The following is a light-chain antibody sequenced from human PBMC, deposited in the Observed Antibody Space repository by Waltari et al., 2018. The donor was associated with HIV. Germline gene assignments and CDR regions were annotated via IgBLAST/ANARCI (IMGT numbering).Light chain of an antibody. CDR1: SSNVGTNH. V-gene: IGLV1-47*01. CDR2: RND. CDR3: AAWDGTLRAHYV. Sequence: QSPLTQPASVSGAPGQRITISCSGSSSNVGTNHVHWYQHLPGTAPKLLIYRNDQRPSGVPDRFSGSKSGTSASLAIIALRSEDEADYYCAAWDGTLRAHYVFGTGTKVTVL. J-gene: IGLJ1*01.